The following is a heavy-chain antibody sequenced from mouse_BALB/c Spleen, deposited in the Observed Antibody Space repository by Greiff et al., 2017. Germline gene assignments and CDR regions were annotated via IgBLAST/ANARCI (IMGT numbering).Heavy chain of an antibody. V-gene: IGHV1S81*02. D-gene: IGHD2-1*01. J-gene: IGHJ2*01. CDR3: AREDGNSFDY. Sequence: VQLQQPGAELVKPGASVKLSCKASGYTFTSYWMHWVKQRPGQGLEWIGEINPSNGRTNYNEKFKSKATLTVDKSSSTAYMQLSSLTSEDSAVYYCAREDGNSFDYWGQGTTLTVSS. CDR1: GYTFTSYW. CDR2: INPSNGRT.